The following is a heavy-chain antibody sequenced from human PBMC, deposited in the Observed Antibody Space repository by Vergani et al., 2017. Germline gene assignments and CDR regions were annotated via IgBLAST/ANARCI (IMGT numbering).Heavy chain of an antibody. CDR3: ARVERSGWSRGDAFDI. CDR1: GGYISSYY. D-gene: IGHD6-19*01. J-gene: IGHJ3*02. V-gene: IGHV4-59*01. CDR2: IYYSGST. Sequence: QVQLQESGPGLVKPSETLSLTCTVSGGYISSYYWSWIRQPPGKGLEWIGYIYYSGSTNYNPSLKSRVTISVDTSKNQFSLKLSSVTAADTAVYYCARVERSGWSRGDAFDIWGQGTMVTVSS.